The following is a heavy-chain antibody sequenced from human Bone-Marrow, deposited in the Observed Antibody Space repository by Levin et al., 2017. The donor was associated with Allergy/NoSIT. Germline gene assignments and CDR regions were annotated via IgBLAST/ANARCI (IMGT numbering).Heavy chain of an antibody. CDR1: GGSISSSY. V-gene: IGHV4-59*01. J-gene: IGHJ3*02. D-gene: IGHD6-13*01. CDR3: AREGLTSNSSSWLLDAFDI. Sequence: SQTLSLTCTVSGGSISSSYWSWIRQPPGKGLEWIGYIYYSGSTNYNPSLKSRVTISVDTSKNQFSLKLSSVTAADTAVYYCAREGLTSNSSSWLLDAFDIWGQGTMVTVSS. CDR2: IYYSGST.